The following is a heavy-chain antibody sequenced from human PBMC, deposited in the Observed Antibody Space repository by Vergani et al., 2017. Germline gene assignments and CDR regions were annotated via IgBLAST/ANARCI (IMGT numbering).Heavy chain of an antibody. CDR3: ARVRGYYGSGSYYINGDY. J-gene: IGHJ4*02. D-gene: IGHD3-10*01. CDR2: ISGSGVSA. CDR1: EFTFSNYA. Sequence: EVQLLESGGGLVQPGGSLRLTCAASEFTFSNYAMNWVRQAPGKGLEWVSGISGSGVSAYYTDSVKGRFTISRDNAKNSLYLQMNSLRAEDTAVYYCARVRGYYGSGSYYINGDYWGQGTLVTVSS. V-gene: IGHV3-23*01.